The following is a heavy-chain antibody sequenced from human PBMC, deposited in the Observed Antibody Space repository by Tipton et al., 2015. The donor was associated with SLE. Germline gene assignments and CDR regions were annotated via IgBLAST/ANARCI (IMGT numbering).Heavy chain of an antibody. J-gene: IGHJ4*02. Sequence: TLSLTCAVYGGAFSGYNWIWVRQSPGKGLEWIGEINHSGIPYYNPSLKSRVTLSVDTSKRQFSLKVTSVTAADTAVYYCARGTGISVDWGQGPLVTVSS. CDR3: ARGTGISVD. CDR2: INHSGIP. CDR1: GGAFSGYN. D-gene: IGHD6-19*01. V-gene: IGHV4-34*01.